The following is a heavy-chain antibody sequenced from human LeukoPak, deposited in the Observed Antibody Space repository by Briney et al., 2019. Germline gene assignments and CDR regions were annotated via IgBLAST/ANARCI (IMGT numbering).Heavy chain of an antibody. V-gene: IGHV1-18*01. J-gene: IGHJ5*02. CDR3: ARTKYYDFWSGSDWFDP. CDR2: ISAYNGNT. CDR1: GYTFTSYG. D-gene: IGHD3-3*01. Sequence: ASVKVSCKASGYTFTSYGISWVRQAPGQGLEWMGWISAYNGNTNYAQKLQGRVTMTTDTSTSTAYMELRSLRSDDTAVYYCARTKYYDFWSGSDWFDPWGQGTLVTVSS.